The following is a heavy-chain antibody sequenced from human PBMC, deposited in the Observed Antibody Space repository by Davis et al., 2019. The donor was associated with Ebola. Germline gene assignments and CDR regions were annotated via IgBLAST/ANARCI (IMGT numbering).Heavy chain of an antibody. CDR1: GGTFSSYA. CDR3: ARERGYYVSGSVGYYYYGMDV. D-gene: IGHD3-3*01. V-gene: IGHV1-69*13. Sequence: AASVKVSCKASGGTFSSYAISWVRQAPGQGLEWMGGIIPIFGTANYAQKFQGRVTITADESTSTAYMELRSLRSDDTAVYYCARERGYYVSGSVGYYYYGMDVWGQGTTVTVSS. CDR2: IIPIFGTA. J-gene: IGHJ6*02.